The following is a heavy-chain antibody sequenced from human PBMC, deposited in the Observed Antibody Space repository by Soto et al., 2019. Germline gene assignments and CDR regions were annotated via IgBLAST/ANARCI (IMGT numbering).Heavy chain of an antibody. J-gene: IGHJ4*02. CDR1: GGDFRNYA. CDR3: ASSYGTSWYGDY. Sequence: QVQLVQSGSEVKRPGSSVKVSCKASGGDFRNYALTWVRQAPGQGLEWLGGFIPMSGTPKYAQKFQGRVTITAETSTTTAYMELTSLRYDDTAVYYCASSYGTSWYGDYWGQGTLVTVS. CDR2: FIPMSGTP. D-gene: IGHD6-13*01. V-gene: IGHV1-69*06.